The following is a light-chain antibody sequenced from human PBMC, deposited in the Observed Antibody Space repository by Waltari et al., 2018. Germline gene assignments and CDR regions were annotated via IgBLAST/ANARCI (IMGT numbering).Light chain of an antibody. J-gene: IGLJ1*01. CDR3: CSYAGHSTYV. Sequence: QSALTPPASASGSPGQSITISCTGTSIDVGNYNLFSWYQQHPGKAPKLMIYEVSQRPSGVSNRFSGSKSGNTASLTISGLQPEDETDYYCCSYAGHSTYVFGTGTKVTVL. CDR1: SIDVGNYNL. V-gene: IGLV2-23*02. CDR2: EVS.